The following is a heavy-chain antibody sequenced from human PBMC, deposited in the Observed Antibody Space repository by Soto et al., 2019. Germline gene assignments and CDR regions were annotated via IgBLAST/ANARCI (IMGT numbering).Heavy chain of an antibody. J-gene: IGHJ4*02. CDR3: ARESGYDFWSGYYSPNDY. CDR2: INTNTGNP. V-gene: IGHV7-4-1*01. CDR1: GYTFTSYA. D-gene: IGHD3-3*01. Sequence: ASVKVSCKASGYTFTSYAMNWVRQAPGQGLEWMGWINTNTGNPTYAQGFTGRFVFSLDTSVSTAYLQICSLKAEDTAVYYCARESGYDFWSGYYSPNDYWGQGTVVTVSS.